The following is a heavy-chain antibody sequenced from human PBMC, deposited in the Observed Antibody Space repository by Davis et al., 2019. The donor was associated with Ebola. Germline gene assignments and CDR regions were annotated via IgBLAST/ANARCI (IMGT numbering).Heavy chain of an antibody. CDR1: GFTFSSYS. CDR2: ISSSGDST. J-gene: IGHJ4*02. Sequence: GESLKISCAASGFTFSSYSMNWVRQAPGRGLEWVSSISSSGDSTYHADSVKGRFTISRDNSKNTVYLQMNSLRAEDTAVYFCAKARCGGDCRCFDNWGQGTRVTVSS. V-gene: IGHV3-23*01. CDR3: AKARCGGDCRCFDN. D-gene: IGHD2-21*01.